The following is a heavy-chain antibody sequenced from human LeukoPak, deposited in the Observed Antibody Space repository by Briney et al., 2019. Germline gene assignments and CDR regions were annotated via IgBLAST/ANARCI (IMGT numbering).Heavy chain of an antibody. V-gene: IGHV3-7*01. J-gene: IGHJ6*04. Sequence: GGPLRLSXAASGFTFSSYWMSWVRQAPGKGVEWVANIKQDGSEKYYVDSVKGRFTISRDNAKNSLYLQMNSLRAEDTAVYYCAREVRGTSPLDVWGKGTTVTVSS. D-gene: IGHD2-2*01. CDR1: GFTFSSYW. CDR3: AREVRGTSPLDV. CDR2: IKQDGSEK.